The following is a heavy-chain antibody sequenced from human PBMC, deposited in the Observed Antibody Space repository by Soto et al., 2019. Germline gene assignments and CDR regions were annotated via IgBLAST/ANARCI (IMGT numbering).Heavy chain of an antibody. V-gene: IGHV3-48*03. CDR2: IGSSGSTR. CDR3: AKTAVTGTDGFDP. J-gene: IGHJ5*02. Sequence: EVQLVESGGGLVQPGGSLRLSCAASGFTFSSYEMNWVRQAPGKGLEWVSYIGSSGSTRYYADSVKGRFTISRDNAKSSLYLQMNSLRAENTAVYYCAKTAVTGTDGFDPWGQGTLVTVSS. CDR1: GFTFSSYE. D-gene: IGHD6-19*01.